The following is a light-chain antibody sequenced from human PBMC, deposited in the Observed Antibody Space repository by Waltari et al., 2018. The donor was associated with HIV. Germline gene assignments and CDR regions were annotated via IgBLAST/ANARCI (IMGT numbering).Light chain of an antibody. CDR1: WSNIGAGHD. Sequence: QSVLTQPPSVSGAPGQRVTLSCTGSWSNIGAGHDVRWFQQLPGTAPKLLIYRVNDRPSGVPHRFSASKSDTSASLAITGLQADDEADYYCSAWDRSLGAWVFGGGTKMTVL. CDR3: SAWDRSLGAWV. CDR2: RVN. J-gene: IGLJ3*02. V-gene: IGLV1-40*01.